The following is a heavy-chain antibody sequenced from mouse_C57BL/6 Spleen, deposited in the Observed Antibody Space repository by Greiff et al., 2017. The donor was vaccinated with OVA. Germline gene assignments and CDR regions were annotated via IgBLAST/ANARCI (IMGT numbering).Heavy chain of an antibody. Sequence: QVQLQQSGAELVKPGASVKISCKASGYAFSSYWMNWVKQRPGKGLEWIGQIYPGDGDTNYNGKFKGKATLTADKSSSTAYMQLSSLTSEDSAVYFCAREILRNYFDYWGQGTTLTVSS. D-gene: IGHD1-1*01. CDR3: AREILRNYFDY. CDR1: GYAFSSYW. CDR2: IYPGDGDT. J-gene: IGHJ2*01. V-gene: IGHV1-80*01.